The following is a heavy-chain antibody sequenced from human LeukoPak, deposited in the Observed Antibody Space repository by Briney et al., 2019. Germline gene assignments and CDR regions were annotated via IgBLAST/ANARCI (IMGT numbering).Heavy chain of an antibody. CDR3: AKGLFGELGDSYFDY. CDR1: GFTFDDYA. Sequence: GGSLRLSCAASGFTFDDYAMHWVRQAPGKGLEWVSGISWNSGFIGYADSVKGRFTISRDNAKNSLYLQMNSLRVEDTALYYCAKGLFGELGDSYFDYWGQGTLVTVSS. D-gene: IGHD3-10*01. V-gene: IGHV3-9*01. CDR2: ISWNSGFI. J-gene: IGHJ4*02.